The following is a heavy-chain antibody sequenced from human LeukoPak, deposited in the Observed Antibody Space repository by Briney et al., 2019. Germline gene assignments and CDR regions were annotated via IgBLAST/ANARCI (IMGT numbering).Heavy chain of an antibody. CDR2: IYTSGSP. D-gene: IGHD6-13*01. J-gene: IGHJ6*03. CDR1: SGSISSYD. Sequence: SETLSLTCTVSSGSISSYDWSWIRQPAGKGLEWIGRIYTSGSPNYNPSLKSRVTMSVDTSKNQFSLKLSSVTAADTAVYYCARAQYSSSWYLPYYYYYMDVWGKGTTVTVSS. CDR3: ARAQYSSSWYLPYYYYYMDV. V-gene: IGHV4-4*07.